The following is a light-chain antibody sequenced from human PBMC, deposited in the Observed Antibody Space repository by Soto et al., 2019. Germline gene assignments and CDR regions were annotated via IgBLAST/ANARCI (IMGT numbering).Light chain of an antibody. CDR3: QQRSNWPLT. CDR1: QSVLFSSNNKNY. J-gene: IGKJ4*01. Sequence: DIVMTQSPDSLAVSLGERATINCKSSQSVLFSSNNKNYLAWYQQKPGQAPRLLIYDASNRATGIPARFSGSGSGTDFTLTISSLEPEDFAVYYCQQRSNWPLTFGGGTKVDI. V-gene: IGKV4-1*01. CDR2: DAS.